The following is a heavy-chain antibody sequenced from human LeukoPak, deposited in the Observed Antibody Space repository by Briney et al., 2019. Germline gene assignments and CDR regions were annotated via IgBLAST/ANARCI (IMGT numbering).Heavy chain of an antibody. CDR1: GYTFTSYG. CDR2: ISAYNGNT. V-gene: IGHV1-18*01. Sequence: ASVKVSCKASGYTFTSYGISWVRQAPGQGLEWMGWISAYNGNTNYAQKLQGRVTMTTDTSTSTAYMELRSLRSDDTAVYYCARDLYDFWSGYYPNPFDYWGQGTLVTVSS. J-gene: IGHJ4*02. D-gene: IGHD3-3*01. CDR3: ARDLYDFWSGYYPNPFDY.